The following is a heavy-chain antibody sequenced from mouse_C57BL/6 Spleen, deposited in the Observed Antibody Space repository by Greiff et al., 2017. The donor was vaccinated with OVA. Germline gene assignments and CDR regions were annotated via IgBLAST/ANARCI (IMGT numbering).Heavy chain of an antibody. CDR3: ASSDSSGPGFAY. Sequence: VQLQQSGPELVKPGASVKISCKASGYAFSSSWMNWVKQRPGKGLEWIGRIYPGDGDTNYNGKFKGKATLTADKSSSTAYMQLSSLTSEDSAVYFWASSDSSGPGFAYWGQGTLVTVSA. CDR2: IYPGDGDT. V-gene: IGHV1-82*01. CDR1: GYAFSSSW. D-gene: IGHD3-2*02. J-gene: IGHJ3*01.